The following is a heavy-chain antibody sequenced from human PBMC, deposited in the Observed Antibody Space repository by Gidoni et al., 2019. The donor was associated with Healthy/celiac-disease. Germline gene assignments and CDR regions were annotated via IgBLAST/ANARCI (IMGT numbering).Heavy chain of an antibody. J-gene: IGHJ3*02. D-gene: IGHD6-13*01. CDR3: ARGGDSSSWYGDAFDI. Sequence: QVQLVESGGGVVQPGRSLRLSCAASGFTFSSYAMHWVRQAPGHGLEWVAVISYDGSNKYYADSVKGRFTISRDNSKNTLYLQMNSLGAEDTAVYYCARGGDSSSWYGDAFDIWGQGTMVTVSS. CDR2: ISYDGSNK. V-gene: IGHV3-30*04. CDR1: GFTFSSYA.